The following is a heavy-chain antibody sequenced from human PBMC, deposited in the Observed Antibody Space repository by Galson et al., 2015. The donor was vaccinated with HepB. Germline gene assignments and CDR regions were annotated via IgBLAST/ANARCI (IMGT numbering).Heavy chain of an antibody. V-gene: IGHV3-23*01. CDR2: ISGSGDNT. J-gene: IGHJ4*02. CDR1: GFTFSSYA. CDR3: AKGRAVRGSCYNY. Sequence: SLRLSCAASGFTFSSYAMNWVRQAPGKGLEWVSGISGSGDNTNYADSVKGRFTISRGNSKNTLYLQMNSLGAEDTAVYFCAKGRAVRGSCYNYWGQGTLVTVSS. D-gene: IGHD2-2*02.